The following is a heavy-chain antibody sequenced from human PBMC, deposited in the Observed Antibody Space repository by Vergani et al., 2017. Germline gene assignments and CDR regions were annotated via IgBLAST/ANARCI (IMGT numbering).Heavy chain of an antibody. D-gene: IGHD3-3*01. CDR3: ARGLRITIFGVVIIMSGGNDAFDI. CDR2: INHSGST. J-gene: IGHJ3*02. Sequence: VQLLESGGGLVQPGGSLRLSCAASGFTFSTYWMSWVRQAPGKGLEWIGEINHSGSTNYNPSLKSRVTISVDTSKNQFSLKLSSVTAADTAVYYCARGLRITIFGVVIIMSGGNDAFDIWGQGTMVTVSS. V-gene: IGHV4-34*01. CDR1: GFTFSTYW.